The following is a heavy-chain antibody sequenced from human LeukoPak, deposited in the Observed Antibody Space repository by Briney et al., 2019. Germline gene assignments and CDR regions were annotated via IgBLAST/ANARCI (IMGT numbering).Heavy chain of an antibody. Sequence: GASVKVSCKASGYTFTSYGISWVRQTPGQGLEWMGWISAYNGNTNYAQKLQGRVTMTTDTSTSTAYMELRSLRSDDTAVYYCAREGSITIFGVVIGAYYYYGMDVWGQGTMVTVSS. CDR2: ISAYNGNT. CDR1: GYTFTSYG. D-gene: IGHD3-3*01. V-gene: IGHV1-18*01. J-gene: IGHJ6*02. CDR3: AREGSITIFGVVIGAYYYYGMDV.